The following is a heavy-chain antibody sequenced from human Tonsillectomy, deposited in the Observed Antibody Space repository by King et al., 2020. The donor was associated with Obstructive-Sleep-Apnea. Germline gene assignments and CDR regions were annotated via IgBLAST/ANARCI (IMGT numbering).Heavy chain of an antibody. J-gene: IGHJ6*02. V-gene: IGHV1-2*04. CDR3: ARELSSSWNEKGLDV. D-gene: IGHD6-13*01. Sequence: VQLVESGAEVKKPGASVTVSCKAAGYTFTDYYMHWVRQAPGQGLEWMGWINPNSGGTHYAQKFQGWVTMTRDTSISTAYMELSRLSSDDTAVYYCARELSSSWNEKGLDVWGQGTTVTVSS. CDR2: INPNSGGT. CDR1: GYTFTDYY.